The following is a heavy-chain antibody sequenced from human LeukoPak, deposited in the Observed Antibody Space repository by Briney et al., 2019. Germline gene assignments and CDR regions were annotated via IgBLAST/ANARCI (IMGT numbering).Heavy chain of an antibody. D-gene: IGHD3-22*01. CDR3: ASSQAFYDSSGYYFNWFDP. Sequence: GSLRLSCAASGFTVSSNYMSWIRQPPGKGLQWIGSFYYSGSTYYNPSLKSRVTISVDTSKNQFSLKLTSVTAADMAVYYCASSQAFYDSSGYYFNWFDPWGQGTLVTVSS. CDR2: FYYSGST. CDR1: GFTVSSNY. V-gene: IGHV4-39*01. J-gene: IGHJ5*02.